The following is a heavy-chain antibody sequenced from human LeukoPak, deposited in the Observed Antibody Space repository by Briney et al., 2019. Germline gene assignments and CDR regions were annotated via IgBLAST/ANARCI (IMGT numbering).Heavy chain of an antibody. V-gene: IGHV4-31*03. CDR3: ARGIAVAGPRGDYYYYGMDV. J-gene: IGHJ6*04. CDR2: IYYSGST. Sequence: ASETLSLTCTVSGGSISSGGYYWSWIRQHPGKGLELIGYIYYSGSTYYNPSLKSRVTISVDTSKNQFSLKLSSVTAADTAVYYCARGIAVAGPRGDYYYYGMDVWGKGTTVTVSS. CDR1: GGSISSGGYY. D-gene: IGHD6-19*01.